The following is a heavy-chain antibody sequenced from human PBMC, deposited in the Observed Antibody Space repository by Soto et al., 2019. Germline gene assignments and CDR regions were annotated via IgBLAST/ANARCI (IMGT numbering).Heavy chain of an antibody. V-gene: IGHV3-21*01. CDR3: AREGILMVRGVIITLGGGMDV. CDR1: GFTFSSYS. CDR2: ISSSSSYI. J-gene: IGHJ6*02. Sequence: GGSLRLSCAASGFTFSSYSMNWVRQAPGKGLEWVSSISSSSSYIYYADSVKGRFTISRDNAKNSLYLQMNSLRAEDTAVYYCAREGILMVRGVIITLGGGMDVWGQGTTVTVSS. D-gene: IGHD3-10*01.